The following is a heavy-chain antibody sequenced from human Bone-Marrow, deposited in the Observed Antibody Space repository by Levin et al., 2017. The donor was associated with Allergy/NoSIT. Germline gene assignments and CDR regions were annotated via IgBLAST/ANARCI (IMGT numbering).Heavy chain of an antibody. V-gene: IGHV3-23*01. CDR1: GFTFSSYA. J-gene: IGHJ4*02. CDR3: AKAAPLAYCGGDCPESYFDY. Sequence: PGGSLRLSCAASGFTFSSYAMSWVRQAPGKGLEWVSAISGSGGSTYYADSVKGRFTISRDNSKNTLYLQMNSLRAEDTAVYYCAKAAPLAYCGGDCPESYFDYWGQGTLVTVSS. D-gene: IGHD2-21*02. CDR2: ISGSGGST.